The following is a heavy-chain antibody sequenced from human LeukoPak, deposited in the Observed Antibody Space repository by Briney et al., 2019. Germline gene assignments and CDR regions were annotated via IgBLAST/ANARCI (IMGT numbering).Heavy chain of an antibody. V-gene: IGHV6-1*01. CDR1: GDSVSSNSVT. Sequence: KPSQTLSLTCAISGDSVSSNSVTWNWIRQSPSRGLEWLGRTYYRSTWYNDYAVSVRGRITVNPDTSKNQFSLHLNSVTPEDTAVYYCARRLTQYDCFDPWGQGILVTVFS. CDR2: TYYRSTWYN. CDR3: ARRLTQYDCFDP. J-gene: IGHJ5*02. D-gene: IGHD2-2*01.